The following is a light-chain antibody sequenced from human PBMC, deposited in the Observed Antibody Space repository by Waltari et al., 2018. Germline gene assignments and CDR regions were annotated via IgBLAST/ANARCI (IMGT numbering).Light chain of an antibody. CDR2: RAS. Sequence: EIVLTQSPGTASLSPGERVTLSCRASQTVGSRLAWYQQKPGQAPRLVSYRASRRATGSPDRFSGSGSGTDFSLTISRLEPEDFAVYYCQQQGTLPATFGQGTKVEIK. V-gene: IGKV3-20*01. CDR1: QTVGSR. J-gene: IGKJ1*01. CDR3: QQQGTLPAT.